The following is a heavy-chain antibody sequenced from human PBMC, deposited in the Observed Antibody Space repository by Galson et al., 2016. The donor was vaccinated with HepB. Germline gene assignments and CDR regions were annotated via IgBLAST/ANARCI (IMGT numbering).Heavy chain of an antibody. J-gene: IGHJ4*01. D-gene: IGHD1-26*01. CDR2: IYNGVSNNYIPSL. CDR3: ARDNHGNYFDY. V-gene: IGHV4-61*01. CDR1: GVSVSGGSPF. Sequence: EPLSLTCTVSGVSVSGGSPFWTWIRQPPGKRLEWIGYIYNGVSNNYIPSLNYNPSLRSRVTISLDTSKNQFSLRLSSVTAADTAFYFCARDNHGNYFDYWGHGTLVTVSS.